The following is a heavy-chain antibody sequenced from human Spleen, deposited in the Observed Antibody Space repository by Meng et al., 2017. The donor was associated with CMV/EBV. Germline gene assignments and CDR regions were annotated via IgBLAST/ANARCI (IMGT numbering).Heavy chain of an antibody. V-gene: IGHV3-23*01. CDR3: AKGLRYFDWLSPFDY. CDR1: GFTFSSYA. Sequence: GGSLRLSCAASGFTFSSYAMSWVRQAPGKGLEWVSVISDSGGSTYYADSVKGRFTISRDISKNTLYLQMNSLRAEDTAVYYCAKGLRYFDWLSPFDYRGQRTLVTVSS. CDR2: ISDSGGST. J-gene: IGHJ4*02. D-gene: IGHD3-9*01.